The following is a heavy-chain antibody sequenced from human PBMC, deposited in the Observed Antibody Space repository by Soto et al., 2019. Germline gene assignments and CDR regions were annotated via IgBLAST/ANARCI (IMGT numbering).Heavy chain of an antibody. D-gene: IGHD2-15*01. Sequence: ESGGGVVQPGRSLRLSCAASGFTFSSYGMHWVRQAPGKGLEWVAVISYDGSNKYYADSVKGRFTISRDNSKNTLYLQMNSLRAEDTAVYYCAKGGSKGASDYWGQGTLVTVSS. V-gene: IGHV3-30*18. J-gene: IGHJ4*02. CDR2: ISYDGSNK. CDR3: AKGGSKGASDY. CDR1: GFTFSSYG.